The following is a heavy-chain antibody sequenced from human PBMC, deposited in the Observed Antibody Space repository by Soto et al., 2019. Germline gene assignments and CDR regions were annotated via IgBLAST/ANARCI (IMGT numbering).Heavy chain of an antibody. CDR2: VYYSGGA. CDR3: TRDGDGRMTTNPYYYYGMDV. CDR1: GGSISGYY. V-gene: IGHV4-59*01. J-gene: IGHJ6*02. Sequence: PSETLSLTCTVSGGSISGYYWSWIRQPPGKGLEWIGNVYYSGGAKYNPSVKRRVSISVDTSKNQFSLNLSSVTAADTAVYYCTRDGDGRMTTNPYYYYGMDVWGPGITVTDSS. D-gene: IGHD2-21*02.